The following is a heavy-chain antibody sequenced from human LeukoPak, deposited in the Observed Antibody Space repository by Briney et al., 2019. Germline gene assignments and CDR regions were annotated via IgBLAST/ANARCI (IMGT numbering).Heavy chain of an antibody. Sequence: GGSLRLSCAASGFTFRSYWMRWVRQAPGKGLEWVANIRQDGSEKNYVDSVKGRFTISRDNAKNSLYLQMNSLRAEDTAVYYCASGLELDYWGQGTLVTVSS. CDR3: ASGLELDY. CDR2: IRQDGSEK. J-gene: IGHJ4*02. V-gene: IGHV3-7*03. CDR1: GFTFRSYW.